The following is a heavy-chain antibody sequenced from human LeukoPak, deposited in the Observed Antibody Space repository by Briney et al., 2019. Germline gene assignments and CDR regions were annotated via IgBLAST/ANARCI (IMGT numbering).Heavy chain of an antibody. J-gene: IGHJ4*02. CDR2: ISGPSHYI. D-gene: IGHD5-18*01. CDR3: ARDLIQLFLSFDY. CDR1: GFTFSSYS. V-gene: IGHV3-21*06. Sequence: GGSLRLSCAVSGFTFSSYSMSWVRQASGKGLEWVASISGPSHYIYYADSVKGRFTISRDNAKNLLFLQMHSLRAEDTAVYYCARDLIQLFLSFDYWGQGSLVTVSS.